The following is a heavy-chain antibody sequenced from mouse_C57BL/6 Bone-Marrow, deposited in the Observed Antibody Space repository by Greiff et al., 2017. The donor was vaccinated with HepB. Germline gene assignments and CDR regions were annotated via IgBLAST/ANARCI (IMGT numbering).Heavy chain of an antibody. Sequence: QVQLKQPGAELVRPGTSVKLSCKASGYTFTSYWMHWVKQRPGQGLEWIGVIDPSDSYTNYNQKFKGKATLTVDTSSSTAYMQLSSLTSEDSAVYYCARGDYGNSAWFAYWGQGTLVTVSA. V-gene: IGHV1-59*01. J-gene: IGHJ3*01. D-gene: IGHD2-1*01. CDR2: IDPSDSYT. CDR1: GYTFTSYW. CDR3: ARGDYGNSAWFAY.